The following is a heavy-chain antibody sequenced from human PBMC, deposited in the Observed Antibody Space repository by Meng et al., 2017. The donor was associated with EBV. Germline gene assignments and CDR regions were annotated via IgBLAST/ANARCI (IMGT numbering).Heavy chain of an antibody. J-gene: IGHJ5*02. D-gene: IGHD1-14*01. V-gene: IGHV3-30*18. CDR3: AKDLSGRFNP. Sequence: GEWGGVVVQPGRSLRLSSAASGFTFSNYGFHWVCQAPGKGPEWVAIIPSDASHNKYYADSVKGRFTISRDNSKNTLYLQMNSLRTEDTAVYYCAKDLSGRFNPWGQGTLVTVSS. CDR1: GFTFSNYG. CDR2: IPSDASHNK.